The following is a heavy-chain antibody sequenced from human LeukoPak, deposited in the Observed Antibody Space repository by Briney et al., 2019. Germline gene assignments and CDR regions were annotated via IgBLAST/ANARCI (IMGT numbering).Heavy chain of an antibody. D-gene: IGHD4-17*01. Sequence: SETLSLTCTVSGGSISSSSYYWGWIRQPPGKGLEWIGSIYYSGSTYYNPSLKSRVTISVDTSKNQFSLKLSSVTAADTAVYYCARHNGDYAAFDIWGQGTMVIVSS. V-gene: IGHV4-39*01. J-gene: IGHJ3*02. CDR2: IYYSGST. CDR1: GGSISSSSYY. CDR3: ARHNGDYAAFDI.